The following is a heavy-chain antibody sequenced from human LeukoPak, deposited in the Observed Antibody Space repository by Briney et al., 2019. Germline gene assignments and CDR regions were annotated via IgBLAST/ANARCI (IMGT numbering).Heavy chain of an antibody. CDR2: IYYSGST. J-gene: IGHJ4*02. CDR3: ARVPFRSYYDSSGYCFDY. CDR1: GGSISSGDYY. D-gene: IGHD3-22*01. Sequence: SETLSLTCTVSGGSISSGDYYWSWIRQPPGKGLEWLGYIYYSGSTYYNPSLKSRVTISVDTSKNQFSLKLSSVTAADTAVYYCARVPFRSYYDSSGYCFDYWGQGTLVTVSS. V-gene: IGHV4-30-4*01.